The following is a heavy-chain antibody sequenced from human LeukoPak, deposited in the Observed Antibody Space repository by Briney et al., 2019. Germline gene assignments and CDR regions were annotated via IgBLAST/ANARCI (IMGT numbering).Heavy chain of an antibody. J-gene: IGHJ6*03. CDR1: GFTFSSYS. CDR2: ISSSSSYI. CDR3: ASVFHYYDSSGYTPGGYYYYYMDV. V-gene: IGHV3-21*01. D-gene: IGHD3-22*01. Sequence: GGSLRLSCAASGFTFSSYSMNWVRQAPGKGLEWVSSISSSSSYIYYADSVKGRFTISRDSAKNSLYLQMNSLRAEDTAVYYCASVFHYYDSSGYTPGGYYYYYMDVWGKGTTVTVSS.